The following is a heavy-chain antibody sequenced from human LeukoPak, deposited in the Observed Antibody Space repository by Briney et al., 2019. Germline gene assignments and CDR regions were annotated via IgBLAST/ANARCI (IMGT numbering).Heavy chain of an antibody. CDR3: ARRNVVVPAAINAFDI. CDR1: GYSISSGYY. V-gene: IGHV4-38-2*01. Sequence: PSETLSLTCAVSGYSISSGYYWGWIRQPPGKGLEWIGSIYHSGSTYYNPSLKSRVTISEDTSKNQFSLKLSSVTAADTAVYYCARRNVVVPAAINAFDIWGQGTMVTVSS. J-gene: IGHJ3*02. CDR2: IYHSGST. D-gene: IGHD2-2*01.